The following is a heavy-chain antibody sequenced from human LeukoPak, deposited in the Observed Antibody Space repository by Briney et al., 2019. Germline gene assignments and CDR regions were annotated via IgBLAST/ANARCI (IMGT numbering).Heavy chain of an antibody. CDR3: ARTSREAVAGPVSY. CDR2: INAGNGNT. V-gene: IGHV1-3*01. Sequence: ASVKVSCKASGYTFTSYAMHWVRQAPGQGLEWMGWINAGNGNTKYSQKFQGRVTITRDTSASTAYMELSSLRPEDTAVYYCARTSREAVAGPVSYWGQGTLVTVSS. D-gene: IGHD6-19*01. J-gene: IGHJ4*02. CDR1: GYTFTSYA.